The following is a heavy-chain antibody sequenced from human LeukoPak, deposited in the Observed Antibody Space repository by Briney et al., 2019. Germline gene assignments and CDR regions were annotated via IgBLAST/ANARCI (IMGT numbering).Heavy chain of an antibody. Sequence: GGSLRLSCAASGFTFSDYYMSWIRQAPGKGLEWVSYISSSGSTIYYADSVKGRFTISRDNAKNSLYLQMNSLRAEDTAVYYCARVARGAGTVPYYYYGMDVWGQGTTVTVSS. D-gene: IGHD6-19*01. CDR3: ARVARGAGTVPYYYYGMDV. CDR1: GFTFSDYY. V-gene: IGHV3-11*04. J-gene: IGHJ6*02. CDR2: ISSSGSTI.